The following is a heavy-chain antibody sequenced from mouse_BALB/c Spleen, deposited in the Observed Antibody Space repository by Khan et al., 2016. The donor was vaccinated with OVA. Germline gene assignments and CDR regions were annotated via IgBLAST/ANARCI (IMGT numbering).Heavy chain of an antibody. Sequence: EVELVESGGGLVKPGGSLKLSCAASGFTFSTYAMSWVRQTPEKRLEWVATISSDGDYTYYPDNVTGRFTISRDTAKNILYLQMSSLRSEDTAMYYCARSAYGNFAYWGQGTLVTVSA. D-gene: IGHD2-1*01. V-gene: IGHV5-9-3*01. CDR2: ISSDGDYT. CDR3: ARSAYGNFAY. CDR1: GFTFSTYA. J-gene: IGHJ3*01.